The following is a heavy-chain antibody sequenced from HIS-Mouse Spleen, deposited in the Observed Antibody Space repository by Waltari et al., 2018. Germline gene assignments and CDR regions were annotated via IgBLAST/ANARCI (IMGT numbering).Heavy chain of an antibody. Sequence: QVTLRESGPALVKPTQTLTLTCTFSGFSLSTSGMCVSWIRQPPGKALEWLARIEWDDDKYYNTSLKTRLNISRDTSKNQVVLTMTNMDPLDTATYYCARIAEGYTSGWYAFDYWGQGTLVTVSS. D-gene: IGHD6-19*01. CDR2: IEWDDDK. J-gene: IGHJ4*02. CDR1: GFSLSTSGMC. V-gene: IGHV2-70*15. CDR3: ARIAEGYTSGWYAFDY.